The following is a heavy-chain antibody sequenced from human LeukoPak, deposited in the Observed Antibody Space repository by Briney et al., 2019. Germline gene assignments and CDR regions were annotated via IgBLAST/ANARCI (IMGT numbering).Heavy chain of an antibody. Sequence: SETLSLTCTVSGGSISSYYWSWIRQPPGKGLEWIGYIYYSGSTNYNPSLKSRVTISVDTSKNQFSLKLNSVTAADTAVYYCARSGSYHNNFDYRGQGTLVTVSS. CDR1: GGSISSYY. V-gene: IGHV4-59*01. D-gene: IGHD1-26*01. J-gene: IGHJ4*02. CDR2: IYYSGST. CDR3: ARSGSYHNNFDY.